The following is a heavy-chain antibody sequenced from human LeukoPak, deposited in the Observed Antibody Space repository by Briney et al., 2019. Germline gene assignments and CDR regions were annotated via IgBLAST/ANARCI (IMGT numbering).Heavy chain of an antibody. Sequence: GGSLRLSCAASGFTFSSYSMNWVRQAPGQGLEWVSYISSSSSTIYYADSVKGRFTISRDNSKSTLYLQMNSLRAEDTAVYYCAKESTSRFGELEYWGQGTLVTVSS. D-gene: IGHD3-10*02. CDR2: ISSSSSTI. CDR3: AKESTSRFGELEY. CDR1: GFTFSSYS. J-gene: IGHJ4*02. V-gene: IGHV3-48*01.